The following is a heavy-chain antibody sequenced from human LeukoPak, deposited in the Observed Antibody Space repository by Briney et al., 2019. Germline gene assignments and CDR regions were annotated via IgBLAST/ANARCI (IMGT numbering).Heavy chain of an antibody. V-gene: IGHV3-30*02. Sequence: GGSLRLSRAASGFTFSSYGMHWVRQAPGRGLEWVAFIRYDGSNKCYADSVKGRFTISRDNSKNTLYLQMNSLRAEDTAVYYCAKTLSSYGDSDYWGQGTLVTVSS. J-gene: IGHJ4*02. CDR2: IRYDGSNK. CDR1: GFTFSSYG. D-gene: IGHD4-17*01. CDR3: AKTLSSYGDSDY.